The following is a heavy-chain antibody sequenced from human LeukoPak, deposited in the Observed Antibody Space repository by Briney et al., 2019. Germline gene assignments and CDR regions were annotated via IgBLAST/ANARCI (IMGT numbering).Heavy chain of an antibody. Sequence: PGGSLRIYCATSGFTFSDYYMSWIRQAPGKGLEWISYISGSGNSLYYADSVKGRFTNSRDSANNALYLQMNSLRVDDTAVYYWARDRRWLQFWGQGTLVIVSS. J-gene: IGHJ4*02. V-gene: IGHV3-11*01. CDR3: ARDRRWLQF. CDR1: GFTFSDYY. CDR2: ISGSGNSL. D-gene: IGHD5-24*01.